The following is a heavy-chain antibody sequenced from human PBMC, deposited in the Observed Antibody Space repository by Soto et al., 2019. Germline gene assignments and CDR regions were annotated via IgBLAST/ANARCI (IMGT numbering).Heavy chain of an antibody. Sequence: SETLSLTCSVSGDSISTVDYFWAWIRQPPGQALEYIGYIYKSATTYYNPSFESRVAISLDTSKSQFSLNVTSVTAADTAVYFCARARYSLNGRYCPNWFGTWGQGTLGTVSS. V-gene: IGHV4-30-4*08. CDR3: ARARYSLNGRYCPNWFGT. CDR1: GDSISTVDYF. J-gene: IGHJ5*02. CDR2: IYKSATT. D-gene: IGHD3-9*01.